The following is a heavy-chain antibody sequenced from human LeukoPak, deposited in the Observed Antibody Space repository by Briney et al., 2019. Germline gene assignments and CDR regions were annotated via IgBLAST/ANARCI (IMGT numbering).Heavy chain of an antibody. V-gene: IGHV3-7*01. CDR3: ARENDYGDYSLGYYYMDV. J-gene: IGHJ6*03. D-gene: IGHD4-17*01. CDR1: GFTFSWYG. CDR2: IKQDGSEK. Sequence: GGSLRLSCAASGFTFSWYGMRWVRQAPGKGLEWLAKIKQDGSEKDYVDSVKGRFSISRDNAKKSLYLQMNSLRAEDTAVYYCARENDYGDYSLGYYYMDVWGKGTTVTVSS.